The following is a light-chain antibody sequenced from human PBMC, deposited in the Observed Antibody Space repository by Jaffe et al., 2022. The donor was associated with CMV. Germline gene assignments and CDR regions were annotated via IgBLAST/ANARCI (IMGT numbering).Light chain of an antibody. CDR3: QQFGTSPRT. Sequence: EILLTQSPGTLSLSPGERATLSCRASLSVSSTYLAWYQQKPGQAPRLLIYSTTRRAAGIPDRFSGSGSGTDFTLTITRVEPEDFAVYYCQQFGTSPRTFGQGTKLAIK. CDR2: STT. V-gene: IGKV3-20*01. J-gene: IGKJ2*01. CDR1: LSVSSTY.